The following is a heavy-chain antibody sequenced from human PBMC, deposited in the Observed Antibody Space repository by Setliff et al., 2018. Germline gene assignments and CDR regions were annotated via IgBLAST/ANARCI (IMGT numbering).Heavy chain of an antibody. CDR1: GGSFSDYY. Sequence: KPSETLSLTCGASGGSFSDYYWSWIRQTPGKGLEWIGEINHSGSTRYNPSLMSRVTISVDTPKNQFSLELTSVTAADTAVYYCARGGTYRYFDFWGQGAPVTVSS. V-gene: IGHV4-34*01. J-gene: IGHJ4*02. CDR2: INHSGST. CDR3: ARGGTYRYFDF.